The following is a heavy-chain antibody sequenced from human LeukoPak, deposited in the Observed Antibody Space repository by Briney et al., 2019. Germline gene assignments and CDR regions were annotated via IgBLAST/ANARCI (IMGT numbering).Heavy chain of an antibody. CDR1: GGTFSSYA. D-gene: IGHD3-22*01. V-gene: IGHV1-69*05. J-gene: IGHJ3*02. CDR2: IIPIFGTA. CDR3: ARAVNMIVVVSDAFDI. Sequence: SSVKVSCKASGGTFSSYAISWVRQAPGQGLEWMGGIIPIFGTANYAQKFQGRVTITTDESTSTAYMELSSLRYEDTAVYYCARAVNMIVVVSDAFDIWGQGTMVTVSS.